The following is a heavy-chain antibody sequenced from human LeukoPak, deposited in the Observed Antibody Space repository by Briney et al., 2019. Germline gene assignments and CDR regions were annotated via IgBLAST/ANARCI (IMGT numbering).Heavy chain of an antibody. CDR3: ARDFDSSSWYGTNDDAFDI. CDR1: GYTFTGYY. CDR2: INPNSGGT. D-gene: IGHD6-13*01. J-gene: IGHJ3*02. V-gene: IGHV1-2*02. Sequence: ASVKVSCKASGYTFTGYYMHWVRQAPGQGLEWMGWINPNSGGTNYAQKFQGRVTMTRDTSISTAYMELSRLRSDDTAVYYCARDFDSSSWYGTNDDAFDIWGQGTMVTVSS.